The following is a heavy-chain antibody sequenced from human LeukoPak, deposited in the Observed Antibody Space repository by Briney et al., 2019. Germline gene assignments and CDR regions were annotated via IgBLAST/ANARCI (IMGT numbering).Heavy chain of an antibody. Sequence: PSETLSFTSTVSSGSISSSSYYWRWLRQPPGKGLEWVGSIYYSGSTYYNPSIKSRVTNTVDTSNNQYFLKLTSDDAADTSVDYCARSPQQWLVRVTGAFDIWGQGTMVTVSS. D-gene: IGHD6-19*01. CDR3: ARSPQQWLVRVTGAFDI. V-gene: IGHV4-39*01. CDR1: SGSISSSSYY. J-gene: IGHJ3*02. CDR2: IYYSGST.